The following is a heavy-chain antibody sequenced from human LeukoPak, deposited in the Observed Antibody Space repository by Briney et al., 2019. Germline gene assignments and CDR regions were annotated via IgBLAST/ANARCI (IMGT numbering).Heavy chain of an antibody. V-gene: IGHV1-46*01. CDR3: AKEAKWLRSTPSDY. CDR1: GYAFTSYY. CDR2: SNPSGGSS. D-gene: IGHD5-12*01. J-gene: IGHJ4*02. Sequence: ASVKVSCKASGYAFTSYYIHWVRQAPGQGLEWMGISNPSGGSSNYAQKFQGRVTMTRDTSTSTVYMELSSLRAEDTAVYYCAKEAKWLRSTPSDYWGQGTLVTVSS.